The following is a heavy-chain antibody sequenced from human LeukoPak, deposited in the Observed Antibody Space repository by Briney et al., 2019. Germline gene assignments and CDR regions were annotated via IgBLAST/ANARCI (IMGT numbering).Heavy chain of an antibody. J-gene: IGHJ6*03. CDR1: GGSISSGSYY. Sequence: PSETLSLTCTVSGGSISSGSYYWSWIRQPAGTGLEWIGRIYTSGSTNYNPSLKSRVTISVDTSKNQFSLKLSSVTAADTAVYYCAIEYYYYMDVWGKGTTVTVSS. CDR2: IYTSGST. CDR3: AIEYYYYMDV. V-gene: IGHV4-61*02.